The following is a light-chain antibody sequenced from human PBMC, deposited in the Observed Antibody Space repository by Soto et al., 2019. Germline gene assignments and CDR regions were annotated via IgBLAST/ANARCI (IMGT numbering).Light chain of an antibody. V-gene: IGKV3-20*01. CDR3: QHYGSLVLT. J-gene: IGKJ4*01. CDR2: GAS. CDR1: QSVSSNY. Sequence: EIVLTQSPGTLSLSPGERATLSCRARQSVSSNYLAWYQQKPGQAPRLLIYGASSRATGIPDRFSGSGSGTDFTLTISRLEPEDFAVYYCQHYGSLVLTFGGGTKVEIK.